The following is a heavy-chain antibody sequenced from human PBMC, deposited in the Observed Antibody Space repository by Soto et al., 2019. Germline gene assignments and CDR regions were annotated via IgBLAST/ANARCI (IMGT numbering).Heavy chain of an antibody. J-gene: IGHJ4*02. Sequence: EVQLVESGGGLVQPGGSLRLSCAASGFTVSSNYMSWVRQAPGKGLEWVSVIYSGGSTYYADSVKGRFTISRDNSXNXRYLQMNSLRAEDTAVYYCASGVMGSSGWYGHLFDYWGQGTLVTVSS. CDR1: GFTVSSNY. CDR2: IYSGGST. D-gene: IGHD6-19*01. CDR3: ASGVMGSSGWYGHLFDY. V-gene: IGHV3-66*01.